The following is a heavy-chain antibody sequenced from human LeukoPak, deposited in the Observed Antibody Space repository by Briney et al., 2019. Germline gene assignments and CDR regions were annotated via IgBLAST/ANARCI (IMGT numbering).Heavy chain of an antibody. J-gene: IGHJ4*02. V-gene: IGHV1-69*04. CDR1: GGTFSSYA. Sequence: SVKVSCKASGGTFSSYAIGWVRQAPGQGLEWMGRIIPIFGIANYAQKFQGRVTITADKSTSTAYMELSSLRSEDTAVYYCARDWYYDSSGYYHGPDYWGQGTLVTVSS. D-gene: IGHD3-22*01. CDR2: IIPIFGIA. CDR3: ARDWYYDSSGYYHGPDY.